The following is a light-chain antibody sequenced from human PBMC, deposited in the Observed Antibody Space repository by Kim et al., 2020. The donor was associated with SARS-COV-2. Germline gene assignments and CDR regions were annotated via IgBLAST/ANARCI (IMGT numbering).Light chain of an antibody. CDR1: LSVGNY. CDR2: NAS. V-gene: IGKV3-11*01. CDR3: QQRNYLPQT. J-gene: IGKJ1*01. Sequence: GDRAALSCRASLSVGNYLAWYQQKPGQATRLLIYNASNRATAIPDRFTGSGSGTDFTLTINSLEPDDCAVYFCQQRNYLPQTFGQGTKFDIK.